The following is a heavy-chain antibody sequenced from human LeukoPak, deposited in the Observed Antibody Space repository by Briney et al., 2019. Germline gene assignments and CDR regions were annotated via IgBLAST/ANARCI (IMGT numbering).Heavy chain of an antibody. V-gene: IGHV3-21*01. CDR2: ISSSSSYI. CDR3: APSVMIPTGDWFDP. Sequence: GGSLRLSCAASGFTFSSYSMNWVRQAPGKGLEWVSSISSSSSYIYYADSVKGRFTISRDNAKNSLYLQMNSLRAEDTAVYYWAPSVMIPTGDWFDPWGQGTLVTVSS. J-gene: IGHJ5*02. CDR1: GFTFSSYS. D-gene: IGHD4-17*01.